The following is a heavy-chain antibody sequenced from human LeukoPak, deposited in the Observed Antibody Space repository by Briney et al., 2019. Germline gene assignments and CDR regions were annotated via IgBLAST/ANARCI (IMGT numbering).Heavy chain of an antibody. Sequence: PSVNVSCTCAGYAGSCSGYCWSWIGPPPGKGLEWIGEINHSVRTNYNPSLKSRVTISLDTSKKQFSLKLGSVNAADTAVYYWGREGKGIDYYYKDVWGKGTTVTVSS. CDR3: GREGKGIDYYYKDV. D-gene: IGHD3-10*01. CDR1: AGSCSGYC. J-gene: IGHJ6*03. V-gene: IGHV4-34*01. CDR2: INHSVRT.